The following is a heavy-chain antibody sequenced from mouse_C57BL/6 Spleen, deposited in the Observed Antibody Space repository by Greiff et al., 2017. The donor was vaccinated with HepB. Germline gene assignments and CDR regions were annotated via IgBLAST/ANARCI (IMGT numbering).Heavy chain of an antibody. V-gene: IGHV1-80*01. D-gene: IGHD1-1*01. Sequence: QVQLKESGAELVKPGASVKISCKASGYAFSSYWMNWVKQRPGKGLEWIGQIYPGDGDTNYNGKFKGKATLTADKSSSTAYMQLRSLTSEDSAVYFCARRDYYGSSSSYWYFDVWGTGTTVTVSS. CDR3: ARRDYYGSSSSYWYFDV. CDR2: IYPGDGDT. J-gene: IGHJ1*03. CDR1: GYAFSSYW.